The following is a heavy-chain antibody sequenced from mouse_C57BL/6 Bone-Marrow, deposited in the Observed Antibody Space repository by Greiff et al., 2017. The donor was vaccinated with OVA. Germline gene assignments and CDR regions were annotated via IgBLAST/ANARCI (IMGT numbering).Heavy chain of an antibody. D-gene: IGHD1-1*02. V-gene: IGHV1-64*01. CDR3: ARGIMGVYYFDY. CDR2: IHPNSGST. J-gene: IGHJ2*01. Sequence: QVHVKQPGAELVKPGASVKLSCKASGYTFTSYWMHWVKQRPGQGLEWIGMIHPNSGSTNYNEKFKSKATLTVDKSSSTAYMQLSSLTSEDSAVDYCARGIMGVYYFDYWGQGTTLTVSS. CDR1: GYTFTSYW.